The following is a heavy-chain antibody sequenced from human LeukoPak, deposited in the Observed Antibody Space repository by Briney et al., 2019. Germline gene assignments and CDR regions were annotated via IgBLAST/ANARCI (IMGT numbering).Heavy chain of an antibody. D-gene: IGHD1-1*01. Sequence: PGGSLRLSCAASGFTFSSYEMNWVRQAPGKGLEWVSYISSSGSTIYYADSVKGRFTISRDNAKNSLYLQMNSLRAEDTAVYYCARDSTLEPSPWGQGTLVTVSS. V-gene: IGHV3-48*03. CDR2: ISSSGSTI. J-gene: IGHJ5*02. CDR1: GFTFSSYE. CDR3: ARDSTLEPSP.